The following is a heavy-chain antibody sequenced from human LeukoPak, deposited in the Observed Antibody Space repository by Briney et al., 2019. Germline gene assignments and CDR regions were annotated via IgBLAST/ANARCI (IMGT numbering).Heavy chain of an antibody. CDR2: IYTSGST. V-gene: IGHV4-4*07. Sequence: SETLSLTCTFSGGSISNYYWSWIRQPAGKGLEWIGRIYTSGSTNYNPSLKSRVTMSVDTSKNQFSLKLSSVTAADTAVYYCARLYYYDSSGYYPYYFDYWGQGTLVTVSS. D-gene: IGHD3-22*01. J-gene: IGHJ4*02. CDR3: ARLYYYDSSGYYPYYFDY. CDR1: GGSISNYY.